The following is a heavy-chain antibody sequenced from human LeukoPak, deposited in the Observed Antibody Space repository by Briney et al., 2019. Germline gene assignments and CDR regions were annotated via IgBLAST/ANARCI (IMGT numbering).Heavy chain of an antibody. V-gene: IGHV4-34*01. CDR2: INHSGST. D-gene: IGHD3-22*01. CDR1: GGSFSGYY. J-gene: IGHJ4*02. CDR3: ARLFGRGSSGYYYVSQARYFDY. Sequence: NPSETLSLTCAVYGGSFSGYYWSWIRQPPGKGLEWIGEINHSGSTNYNPSLKSRVTISVDTSKNQFSLKLSSVTAADTAVYYCARLFGRGSSGYYYVSQARYFDYWGQGTLVTVSS.